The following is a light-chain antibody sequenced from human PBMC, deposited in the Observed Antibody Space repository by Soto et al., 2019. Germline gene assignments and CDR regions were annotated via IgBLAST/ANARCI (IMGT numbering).Light chain of an antibody. Sequence: EIVLTQSPGTLSLSPWERATLSCRASQSVSSSALAWYQQKPGQAPRRLIYGASSRATGIPDRFSGSGSGTDFTLTISRLEPEDFAVYYCQYYGTSPQTFGQGTKVDIK. CDR2: GAS. CDR1: QSVSSSA. CDR3: QYYGTSPQT. V-gene: IGKV3-20*01. J-gene: IGKJ1*01.